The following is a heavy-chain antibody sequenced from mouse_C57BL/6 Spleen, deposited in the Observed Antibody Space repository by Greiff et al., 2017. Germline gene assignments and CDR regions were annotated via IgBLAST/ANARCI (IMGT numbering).Heavy chain of an antibody. Sequence: QVQLQQSGAELVKPGASVKLSCKASGYTFTSYWMHWVKQRPGQGLEWIGMIHPNSGSTNYNEKFKSKATLTVDKSSSTAYMQLSSLTSEDSAVYYCARKGDYDAYYFDYWGQGTTLTVSS. J-gene: IGHJ2*01. CDR2: IHPNSGST. CDR1: GYTFTSYW. D-gene: IGHD2-4*01. CDR3: ARKGDYDAYYFDY. V-gene: IGHV1-64*01.